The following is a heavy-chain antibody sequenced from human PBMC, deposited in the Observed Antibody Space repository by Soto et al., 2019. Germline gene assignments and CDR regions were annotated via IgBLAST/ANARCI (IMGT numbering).Heavy chain of an antibody. D-gene: IGHD3-10*01. J-gene: IGHJ6*02. CDR2: IYYSGST. CDR3: ARHYYGSGTMGGYYYGMDV. V-gene: IGHV4-39*01. Sequence: SETLSLTCTVSGGSISGSSYYWGWIRQPPGKGLEWIGNIYYSGSTYYNPSLKSRVTISVDASKNQFSLKLSSVTAADTAVYYCARHYYGSGTMGGYYYGMDVWGQGTTVTVSS. CDR1: GGSISGSSYY.